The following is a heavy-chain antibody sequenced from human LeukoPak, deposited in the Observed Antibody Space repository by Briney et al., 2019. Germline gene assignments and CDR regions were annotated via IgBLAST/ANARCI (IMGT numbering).Heavy chain of an antibody. J-gene: IGHJ6*02. D-gene: IGHD1-26*01. V-gene: IGHV3-21*01. Sequence: GGSLRLSCIASGFTFSNYAMSWVRQAPGKGLEWVSAISSSSSTIFYADSLKGRFTISRDNAKNSLYLQMNSLRAEDTAVYYCAKPGPATTNSYGMDVWGQGTTVTVSS. CDR1: GFTFSNYA. CDR2: ISSSSSTI. CDR3: AKPGPATTNSYGMDV.